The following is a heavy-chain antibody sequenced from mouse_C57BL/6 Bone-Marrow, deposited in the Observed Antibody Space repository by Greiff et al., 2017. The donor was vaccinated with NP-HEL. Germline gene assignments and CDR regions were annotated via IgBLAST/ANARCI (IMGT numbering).Heavy chain of an antibody. J-gene: IGHJ4*01. Sequence: QVQLQQSGAELARPGASVKLSCKASGYTFTSYGISWVKQRTGQGLEWIGEIYPGSGNTYYNEKFKGKATLTADKSSSTAYMQLRSLTSEDSAVDVCARDYYGSSLAMDYWGQGTSVTVSS. CDR3: ARDYYGSSLAMDY. CDR1: GYTFTSYG. D-gene: IGHD1-1*01. CDR2: IYPGSGNT. V-gene: IGHV1-81*01.